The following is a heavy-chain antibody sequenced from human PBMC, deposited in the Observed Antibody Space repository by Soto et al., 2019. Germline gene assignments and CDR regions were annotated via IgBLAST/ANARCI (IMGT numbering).Heavy chain of an antibody. D-gene: IGHD3-10*01. V-gene: IGHV1-46*03. CDR2: INPSGGST. Sequence: QVQLVQSGAEVKKPGASVKVSCKASGYTFTSYYMHWVRQAPGQGLEWMGIINPSGGSTSYAQKLQGRVTMSGETTKSKVYMEQSSLRSEDTAVYYCARGGGMRSGSPAAFDYWGQGTLVTVSS. J-gene: IGHJ4*02. CDR3: ARGGGMRSGSPAAFDY. CDR1: GYTFTSYY.